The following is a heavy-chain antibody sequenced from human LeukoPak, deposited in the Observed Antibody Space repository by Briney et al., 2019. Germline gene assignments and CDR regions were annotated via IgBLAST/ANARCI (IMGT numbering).Heavy chain of an antibody. D-gene: IGHD5-24*01. CDR1: GGSISSSTFY. CDR2: INHSGST. J-gene: IGHJ5*02. V-gene: IGHV4-39*07. CDR3: ARDKRDGYNFSNWFDP. Sequence: SETLSLTCTVSGGSISSSTFYWGWIRQPPGKGLEWIGEINHSGSTNYNPSLKSRVTISVDTSKNQFSLKLSSLTAADTAVYYCARDKRDGYNFSNWFDPWGQGTLVTVSS.